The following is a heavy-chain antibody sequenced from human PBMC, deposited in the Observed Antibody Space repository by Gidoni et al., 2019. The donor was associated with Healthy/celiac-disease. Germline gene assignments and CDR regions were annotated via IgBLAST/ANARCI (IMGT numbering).Heavy chain of an antibody. CDR3: ARITTVTPHDF. CDR1: GFSHSNARMG. J-gene: IGHJ4*02. CDR2: IFSNDEK. Sequence: QATLKESGPVLAKPTETLTLTCTVSGFSHSNARMGVSWIRQPPGKALEWLAHIFSNDEKSYSTTLKCRLTIPKDTSKSQLVLTMTNMDPVDTATYYCARITTVTPHDFWGQVTLVTVSS. D-gene: IGHD4-17*01. V-gene: IGHV2-26*01.